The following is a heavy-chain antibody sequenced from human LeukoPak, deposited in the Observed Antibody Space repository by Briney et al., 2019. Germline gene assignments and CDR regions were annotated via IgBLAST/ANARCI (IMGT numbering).Heavy chain of an antibody. CDR3: ARDRTISLGTSKEIKYITIFDY. J-gene: IGHJ4*02. CDR2: INPNSGGT. V-gene: IGHV1-2*02. D-gene: IGHD3-3*01. CDR1: GYTFTGYY. Sequence: ASVKVSCKASGYTFTGYYMHWVRQAPGQGLEWMGWINPNSGGTNYAQKFHGRVTMTRDTSISTAYMELSRLRSDDTAVYYCARDRTISLGTSKEIKYITIFDYWGQGTLVTVSS.